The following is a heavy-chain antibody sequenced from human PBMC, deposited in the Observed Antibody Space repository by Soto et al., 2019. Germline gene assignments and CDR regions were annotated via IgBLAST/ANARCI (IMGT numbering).Heavy chain of an antibody. V-gene: IGHV1-8*01. J-gene: IGHJ4*02. D-gene: IGHD3-3*01. Sequence: ASVKVSCKAAGYTFTSYDINWVRQATGQGLEWMGWMNPNSGNTGYAQKFQGRVTMTRNTSISTAYMELSSLRSEDTAVYYCARGPTYYDFWSGYYRGGYFDYGGQGTLVTVSS. CDR1: GYTFTSYD. CDR2: MNPNSGNT. CDR3: ARGPTYYDFWSGYYRGGYFDY.